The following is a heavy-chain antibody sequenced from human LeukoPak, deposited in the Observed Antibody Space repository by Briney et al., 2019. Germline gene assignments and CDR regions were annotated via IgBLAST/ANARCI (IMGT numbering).Heavy chain of an antibody. CDR3: ARDWYDNSDAFDI. CDR2: ISSSGSTI. D-gene: IGHD3-9*01. Sequence: GGSLRLSCAASGFTFSDYYMSWIRQAPGKGLEWVSYISSSGSTIYYADSLKGRFTISRDNAKNSLYLQMNSLRAVGTAVYFCARDWYDNSDAFDIWGQGTMVTVSS. V-gene: IGHV3-11*04. CDR1: GFTFSDYY. J-gene: IGHJ3*02.